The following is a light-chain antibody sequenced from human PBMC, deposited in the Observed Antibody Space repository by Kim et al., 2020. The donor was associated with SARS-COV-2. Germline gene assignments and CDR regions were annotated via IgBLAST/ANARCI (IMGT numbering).Light chain of an antibody. J-gene: IGKJ5*01. CDR1: QGIGNE. CDR3: LQDYSYPLT. CDR2: GAS. Sequence: AIQMTQSPSSLSASVGDRVTITCRASQGIGNELGWYQQKPGKAPKLLIYGASSLQSGVPSRFSGSGFGTDFTLTISSLQPEDFATYYCLQDYSYPLTFGQGTRLEIK. V-gene: IGKV1-6*01.